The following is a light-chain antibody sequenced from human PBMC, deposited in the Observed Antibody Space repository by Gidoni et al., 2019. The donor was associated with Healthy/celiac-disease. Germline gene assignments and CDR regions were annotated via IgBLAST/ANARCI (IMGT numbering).Light chain of an antibody. Sequence: IQMTQSPSALSASVGDRDTITCQASQAINKYLNWLQQKPGKAPKLLIYDASNLETGVPSRFSGSGSGTDFTFTISSLQPEDIATYYCQQYDNLPRTFGQGTKVEIK. CDR1: QAINKY. CDR2: DAS. J-gene: IGKJ1*01. CDR3: QQYDNLPRT. V-gene: IGKV1-33*01.